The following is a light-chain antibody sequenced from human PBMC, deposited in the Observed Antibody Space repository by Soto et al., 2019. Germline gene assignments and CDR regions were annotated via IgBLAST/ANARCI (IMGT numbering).Light chain of an antibody. CDR1: TSNSGTALD. Sequence: QSVLTQPPSVSGAPGQRVTIACTVSTSNSGTALDVHWYRHFHGSAPKLLLSGSSDRPSGVPDRFSASKSGTSASLTITGLQPDDEADYYGQTSDSGLLGLVFGTGTKLTVL. CDR3: QTSDSGLLGLV. V-gene: IGLV1-40*01. CDR2: GSS. J-gene: IGLJ2*01.